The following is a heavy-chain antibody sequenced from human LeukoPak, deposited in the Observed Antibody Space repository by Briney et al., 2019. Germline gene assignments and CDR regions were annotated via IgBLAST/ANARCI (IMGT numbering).Heavy chain of an antibody. Sequence: GGSLRLSCAASGFTFDDYAMHWVRQAPGKGLEWVSGISWNSGSIGYADSVKGRFTISRDNAKNSLYLQMNSLRAEDTALYYCAKGVVPAATGRLNWFDPWGQETLVTVSS. CDR3: AKGVVPAATGRLNWFDP. CDR1: GFTFDDYA. V-gene: IGHV3-9*01. CDR2: ISWNSGSI. D-gene: IGHD2-2*01. J-gene: IGHJ5*02.